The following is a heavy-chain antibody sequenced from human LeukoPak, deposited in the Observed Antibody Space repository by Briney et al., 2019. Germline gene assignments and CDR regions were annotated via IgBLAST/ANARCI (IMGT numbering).Heavy chain of an antibody. CDR2: IYYSGST. CDR1: GGSISSHY. CDR3: ARERPQYSSSSIGNWFDP. V-gene: IGHV4-59*11. D-gene: IGHD6-6*01. J-gene: IGHJ5*02. Sequence: SETLSLTCAVSGGSISSHYWSWIRLPPGKGLEWIGYIYYSGSTNYNPSLKSRVTMSVDTSKNQFSLKLSSVTAADTAVYYRARERPQYSSSSIGNWFDPWGQGTLVTVSS.